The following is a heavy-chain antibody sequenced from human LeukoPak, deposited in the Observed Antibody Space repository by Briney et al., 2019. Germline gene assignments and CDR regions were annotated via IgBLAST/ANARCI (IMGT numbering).Heavy chain of an antibody. J-gene: IGHJ6*03. CDR2: IYTSGST. V-gene: IGHV4-61*02. CDR3: ARDMWGPMDV. D-gene: IGHD1-26*01. Sequence: KPSETLSLTCTVSGGSISSGTYYWSWIRQPAGKGLEWIGRIYTSGSTNYNPSLKSRVTISVDTSKNQFSLKLSSVTAADTAVYYCARDMWGPMDVWGKGTTVTISS. CDR1: GGSISSGTYY.